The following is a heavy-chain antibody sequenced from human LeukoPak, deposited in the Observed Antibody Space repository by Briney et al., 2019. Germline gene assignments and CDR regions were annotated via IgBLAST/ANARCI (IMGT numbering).Heavy chain of an antibody. Sequence: GGSLRLSCAASGFTFSSYGMHRVRQAPGKGLEWVAVISYDGSNKYYADSVKGRFTISRDNSKNTLYLQMNSLKTEDTAVYYCTTESAMTTVTRDAFDIWGQGTMVTVSS. CDR3: TTESAMTTVTRDAFDI. D-gene: IGHD4-17*01. J-gene: IGHJ3*02. V-gene: IGHV3-30*03. CDR2: ISYDGSNK. CDR1: GFTFSSYG.